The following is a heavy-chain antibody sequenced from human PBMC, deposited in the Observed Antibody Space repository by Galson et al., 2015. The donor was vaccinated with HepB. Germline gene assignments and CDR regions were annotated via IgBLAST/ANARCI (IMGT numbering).Heavy chain of an antibody. Sequence: SVKVSCKASGYTFSSYSIHWVRQAPGQRPERMGCINGGNDNTRYSQKFQGRLTISRDTSARTAYMELSSLTSEDTAVYYCARALGMVRADFDYWGQGTLVTVSS. CDR2: INGGNDNT. CDR1: GYTFSSYS. V-gene: IGHV1-3*01. J-gene: IGHJ4*02. D-gene: IGHD3-10*01. CDR3: ARALGMVRADFDY.